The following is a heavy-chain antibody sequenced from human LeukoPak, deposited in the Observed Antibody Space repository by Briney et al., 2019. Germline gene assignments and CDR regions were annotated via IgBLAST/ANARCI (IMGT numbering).Heavy chain of an antibody. D-gene: IGHD2-2*01. Sequence: GGSLRLSCAASGFTFSSYSMNWVRQAPGKGLEWVSSISSSSSYIYYADSVKGRFTISRDNAKNSLYLQMNSLRAEDTAVYYCAKGKCSSTSCYLSYYFDYWGQGTLVTVSS. CDR3: AKGKCSSTSCYLSYYFDY. CDR1: GFTFSSYS. V-gene: IGHV3-21*01. J-gene: IGHJ4*02. CDR2: ISSSSSYI.